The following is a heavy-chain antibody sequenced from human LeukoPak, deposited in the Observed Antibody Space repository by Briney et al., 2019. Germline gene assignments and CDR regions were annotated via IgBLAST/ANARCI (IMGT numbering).Heavy chain of an antibody. CDR2: INPSGGST. D-gene: IGHD2-2*01. CDR3: ASSPMYPRPDYCSSTSCATELGY. Sequence: VASVKVSCNASGYTFTSYAMNWVRQAPGQGLEWMGIINPSGGSTSYAQKFQGRVTMTRDTSTSTVYMELSSLRSEDTAVYYCASSPMYPRPDYCSSTSCATELGYWGQGTLVTVSS. V-gene: IGHV1-46*01. J-gene: IGHJ4*02. CDR1: GYTFTSYA.